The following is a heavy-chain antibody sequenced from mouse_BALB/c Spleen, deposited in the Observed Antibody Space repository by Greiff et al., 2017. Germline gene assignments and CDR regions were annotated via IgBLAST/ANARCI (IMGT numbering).Heavy chain of an antibody. CDR3: ARVGAYYGSYYYAMDY. CDR1: GYSITSDYA. J-gene: IGHJ4*01. CDR2: ISYSGST. V-gene: IGHV3-2*02. D-gene: IGHD2-9*01. Sequence: VQLKESGPGLVKPSQSLSLTCTVTGYSITSDYAWNWIRQFPGNKLEWMGYISYSGSTSYNPSLKSRISITRDTSKNQFFLQLNSVTTEDTATYYCARVGAYYGSYYYAMDYWGQGTSVTVSS.